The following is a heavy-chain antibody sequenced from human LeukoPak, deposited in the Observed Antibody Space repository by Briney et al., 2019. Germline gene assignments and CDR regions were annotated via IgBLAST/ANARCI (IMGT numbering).Heavy chain of an antibody. V-gene: IGHV4-4*07. Sequence: SETLSLTCSVSGGSISSFYWSWVRQPAGKGLEWIGRISTRGNADYNPSLKSRVTLSVDTSKNQFSLKLSSVTAADTAVYYCARSLAQAAAGTTIDYWGQGTLVTVSS. J-gene: IGHJ4*02. D-gene: IGHD6-13*01. CDR3: ARSLAQAAAGTTIDY. CDR1: GGSISSFY. CDR2: ISTRGNA.